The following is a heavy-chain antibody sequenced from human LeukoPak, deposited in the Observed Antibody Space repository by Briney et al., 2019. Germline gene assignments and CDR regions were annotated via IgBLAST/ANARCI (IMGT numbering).Heavy chain of an antibody. D-gene: IGHD3-16*01. CDR2: ISGSGRST. CDR1: RFTFSNYV. Sequence: GGSLRLFCAASRFTFSNYVMSWVRQAPGGGLECVSAISGSGRSTYYADSVKGRFTISRDNSKNTLYLQMNSLRAEDTALYYCARVAGTIRIWPQPFGDGMDVWGQGTTVTVSS. CDR3: ARVAGTIRIWPQPFGDGMDV. V-gene: IGHV3-23*01. J-gene: IGHJ6*02.